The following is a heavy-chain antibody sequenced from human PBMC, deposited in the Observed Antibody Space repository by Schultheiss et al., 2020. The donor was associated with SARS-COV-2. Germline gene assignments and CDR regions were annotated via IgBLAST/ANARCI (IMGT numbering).Heavy chain of an antibody. CDR1: GFTFSSYA. J-gene: IGHJ4*02. V-gene: IGHV3-30*07. D-gene: IGHD6-19*01. CDR3: VKGGWLDD. Sequence: GGSLRLSCAASGFTFSSYAMHWVRQAPGKGLEWVAVISYDGSNKYYADSVKGRFTISRDISENTLSLQMNSLRVEDSALYYCVKGGWLDDWGQGTLVTVSS. CDR2: ISYDGSNK.